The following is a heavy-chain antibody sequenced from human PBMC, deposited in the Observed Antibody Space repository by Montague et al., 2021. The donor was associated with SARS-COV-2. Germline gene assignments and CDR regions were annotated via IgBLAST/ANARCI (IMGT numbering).Heavy chain of an antibody. V-gene: IGHV4-39*01. CDR1: GGSIRTSSYY. J-gene: IGHJ2*01. D-gene: IGHD3-10*01. Sequence: LRLSCTVSGGSIRTSSYYWGWIRQPPGKGLEWIGSIFYDGSTYYDPSLKSRVTISVDTSKNQFSLNLSSVTAADTAVYYCARHGPNDYYHSRYFDLWGRGTLVTVSS. CDR2: IFYDGST. CDR3: ARHGPNDYYHSRYFDL.